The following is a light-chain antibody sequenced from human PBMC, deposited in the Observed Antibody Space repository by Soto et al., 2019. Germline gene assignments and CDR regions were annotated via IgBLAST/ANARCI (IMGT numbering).Light chain of an antibody. J-gene: IGLJ1*01. CDR2: DVS. V-gene: IGLV2-11*01. CDR3: CSYAGSYSYV. Sequence: QSVLTQPRSVSGSPGQSVTISCTGTGSDVGGYNYVSWYQEQPGKVPKLMIYDVSKRPSGVPDRFSGSKSGNTASLTISGLQAEDEADYYCCSYAGSYSYVFGTGTKVTVL. CDR1: GSDVGGYNY.